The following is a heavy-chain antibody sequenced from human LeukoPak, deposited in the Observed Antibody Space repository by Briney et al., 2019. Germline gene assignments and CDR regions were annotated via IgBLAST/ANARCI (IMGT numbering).Heavy chain of an antibody. CDR1: GDSISRRTYH. CDR3: ARQFDY. V-gene: IGHV4-39*01. CDR2: IYHSGST. Sequence: KTSETLSLTLTVSGDSISRRTYHRGWIRQPPRKGLEWIGSIYHSGSTDYNPSLKSRVTVSVDTSKNQFSLKLTSVTAADTAVYYCARQFDYWGQGTLVTVSS. J-gene: IGHJ4*02.